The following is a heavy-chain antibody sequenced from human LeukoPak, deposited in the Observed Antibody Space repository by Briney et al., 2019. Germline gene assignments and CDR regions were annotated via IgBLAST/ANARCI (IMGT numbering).Heavy chain of an antibody. CDR3: AREAYYYGYNWFDP. CDR1: GFTVSSNY. CDR2: IYSGGST. Sequence: PGGSLRLSCAASGFTVSSNYMSWVRQAPGKGLEWASVIYSGGSTYYADSVKGRFTISRDNSKNTLYLQMNSLRAEDTAVYYCAREAYYYGYNWFDPWGQGTLVTVSS. V-gene: IGHV3-53*01. D-gene: IGHD3-10*01. J-gene: IGHJ5*02.